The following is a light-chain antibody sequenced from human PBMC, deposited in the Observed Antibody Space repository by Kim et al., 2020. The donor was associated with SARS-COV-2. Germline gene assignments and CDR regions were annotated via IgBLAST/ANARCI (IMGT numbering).Light chain of an antibody. V-gene: IGKV1-9*01. CDR1: QGISSN. CDR3: QQDQSFPLT. Sequence: IQLTQSPSSLSASVGDTVTITCRASQGISSNLAWYQQRPGKAPSLLIYSAFTLHSGVPSRFSGSGSGRDFTLTITSLQPEDFATYHCQQDQSFPLTFGGGTKVDIK. CDR2: SAF. J-gene: IGKJ4*01.